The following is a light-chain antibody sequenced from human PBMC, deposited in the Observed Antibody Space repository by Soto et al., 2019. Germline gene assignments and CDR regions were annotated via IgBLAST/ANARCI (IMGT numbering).Light chain of an antibody. CDR2: GAS. V-gene: IGKV3-15*01. CDR1: QSVGSN. J-gene: IGKJ2*01. CDR3: QQYTNWPYT. Sequence: EIVMTQSPATLSVSPGERASLSCRASQSVGSNLAWYQQTAGQAPRLLIYGASPRATGIPARFRGSGSGTELTLTISSLQSEDFAVYCCQQYTNWPYTFGQGTKLEIK.